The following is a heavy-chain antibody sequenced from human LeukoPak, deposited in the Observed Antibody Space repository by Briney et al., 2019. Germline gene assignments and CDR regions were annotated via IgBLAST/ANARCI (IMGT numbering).Heavy chain of an antibody. CDR3: VKDSSPILQLLSY. Sequence: GRSLRLSCVVSGFTFGDSAMHWVRQAPGKGLEWVSSISWNRDSIHYADSVKGRFTISRDNAKNSLYLQMNSLRTEDTALYYCVKDSSPILQLLSYWGQGTLVTVSS. CDR2: ISWNRDSI. J-gene: IGHJ4*02. CDR1: GFTFGDSA. V-gene: IGHV3-9*01. D-gene: IGHD6-6*01.